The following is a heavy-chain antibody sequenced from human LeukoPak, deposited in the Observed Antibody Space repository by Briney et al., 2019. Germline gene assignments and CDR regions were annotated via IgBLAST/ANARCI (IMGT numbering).Heavy chain of an antibody. V-gene: IGHV4-30-2*01. Sequence: SQTLSLTCAVPGRSISSGGYSWSWIRQPPGKGLEWIGYIYHSGSTYYNPSLKSRVTISVDRSKNQFSLKLSSVTAADTAVYYCARGNGAFDIWGQGTMVTVSS. CDR2: IYHSGST. CDR3: ARGNGAFDI. CDR1: GRSISSGGYS. D-gene: IGHD2-8*01. J-gene: IGHJ3*02.